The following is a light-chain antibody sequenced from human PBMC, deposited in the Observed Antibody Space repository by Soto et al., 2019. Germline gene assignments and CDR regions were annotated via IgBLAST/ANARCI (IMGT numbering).Light chain of an antibody. Sequence: QAVVTQAPSASGTPGQRVTISCSGSSSNIGVNYVYWYQQVPGTAHKLLVFDDNQRPSGVPDRFSDSKSGTSAFLAISGLRSEDEADYYCAAWDNSLSGRVFGGGTKLTVL. V-gene: IGLV1-47*02. CDR1: SSNIGVNY. CDR3: AAWDNSLSGRV. J-gene: IGLJ3*02. CDR2: DDN.